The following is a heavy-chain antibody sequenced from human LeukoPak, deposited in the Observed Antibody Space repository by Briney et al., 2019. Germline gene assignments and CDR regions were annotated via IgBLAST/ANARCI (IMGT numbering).Heavy chain of an antibody. V-gene: IGHV3-23*01. CDR2: ISGSGGST. CDR3: ASRDIVVVPAARYGMDV. Sequence: GGSLRLSCAASGFTFSSYAMSWVRQAPGKGLEWVSAISGSGGSTYYADSVKGRSTISRDNSKNTLYLQMNSLRAEDTAVYYCASRDIVVVPAARYGMDVWGKGTTVTVPS. CDR1: GFTFSSYA. D-gene: IGHD2-2*01. J-gene: IGHJ6*04.